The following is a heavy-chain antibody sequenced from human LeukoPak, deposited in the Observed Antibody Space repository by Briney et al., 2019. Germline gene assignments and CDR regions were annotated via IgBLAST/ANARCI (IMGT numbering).Heavy chain of an antibody. D-gene: IGHD3-3*01. CDR3: ATVFGDQPLPYYYYGMDV. V-gene: IGHV1-2*02. J-gene: IGHJ6*02. CDR2: INPNSGGT. Sequence: GASVKVSCKASGYSFTGYYMHWVRQAPGQGLEWMGWINPNSGGTNYAQKYQGRVTMTRDTSISTAYMELSRLRSDDTAVYYCATVFGDQPLPYYYYGMDVWGQGTTVTVSS. CDR1: GYSFTGYY.